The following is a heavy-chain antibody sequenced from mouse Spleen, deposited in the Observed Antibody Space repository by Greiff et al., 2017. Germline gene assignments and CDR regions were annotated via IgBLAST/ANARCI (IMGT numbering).Heavy chain of an antibody. CDR2: IWSGGST. D-gene: IGHD2-3*01. V-gene: IGHV2-2*01. CDR1: GFSLTTYG. Sequence: QVQLKQSGPGLVQPSQSLSITCTVSGFSLTTYGVHWVRQSPGKGLEWLGVIWSGGSTDYNAAFISRLSISKDNSKSQVFFKMNSLQADDTAIYYCARNGRWLLPYFDYWGQGTTLTVSS. CDR3: ARNGRWLLPYFDY. J-gene: IGHJ2*01.